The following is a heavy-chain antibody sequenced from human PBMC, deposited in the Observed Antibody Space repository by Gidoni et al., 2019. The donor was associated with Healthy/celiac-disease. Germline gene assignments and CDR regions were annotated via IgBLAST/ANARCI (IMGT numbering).Heavy chain of an antibody. CDR3: ARGRLGYIAARSYFDY. J-gene: IGHJ4*02. D-gene: IGHD6-6*01. V-gene: IGHV4-34*01. Sequence: GLEWIGEINHSGSTNYNPSLKRRVTISVDTSKNQFSLKLSSVTAADTAVYYCARGRLGYIAARSYFDYWGQGTLVTVSS. CDR2: INHSGST.